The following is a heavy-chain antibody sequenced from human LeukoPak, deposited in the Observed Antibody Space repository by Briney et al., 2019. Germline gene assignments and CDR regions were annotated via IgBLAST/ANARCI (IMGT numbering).Heavy chain of an antibody. D-gene: IGHD5-12*01. J-gene: IGHJ1*01. V-gene: IGHV5-10-1*01. CDR3: ARLRTDSGYDYMYFHH. CDR1: GYSFSSFW. CDR2: IDPSDSYT. Sequence: GESLKIPCKGLGYSFSSFWISWVRQMPGKGLEWMGRIDPSDSYTSYSPSFEGHVTISADEYTRTAYLQWSSLKASDTAMYYCARLRTDSGYDYMYFHHWGQGTLVTVSS.